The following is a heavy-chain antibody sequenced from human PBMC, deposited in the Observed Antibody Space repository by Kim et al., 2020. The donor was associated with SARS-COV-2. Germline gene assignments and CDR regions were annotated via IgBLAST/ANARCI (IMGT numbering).Heavy chain of an antibody. V-gene: IGHV3-23*02. D-gene: IGHD3-22*01. CDR3: AKDLTIVVVGYYFDY. Sequence: DSVKCRLTISRDNSKNTLYLKMNSLRAEDTAVYYGAKDLTIVVVGYYFDYWGQGTLVTVSS. J-gene: IGHJ4*02.